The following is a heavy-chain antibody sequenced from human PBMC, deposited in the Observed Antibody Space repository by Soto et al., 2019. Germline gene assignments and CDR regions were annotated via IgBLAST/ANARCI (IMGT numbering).Heavy chain of an antibody. J-gene: IGHJ4*02. V-gene: IGHV4-34*01. Sequence: PSETLSVTCAVYGGSFSGYYWSWIRQPPGKGLEWIGEINHSGSTNYNPSLKSRVTISVDTSKNQFSLKLSSVTAADTAVYYCAKDIRRELLVEYWGQGTLVTVSS. D-gene: IGHD1-7*01. CDR1: GGSFSGYY. CDR3: AKDIRRELLVEY. CDR2: INHSGST.